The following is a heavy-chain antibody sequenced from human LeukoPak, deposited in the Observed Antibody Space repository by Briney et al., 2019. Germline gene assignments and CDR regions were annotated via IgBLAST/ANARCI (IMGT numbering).Heavy chain of an antibody. Sequence: ASVKVSCKASGYTFTSYDINWVRQAPGQGLEWMGWINPNSGGTNYAQKFQGRVTMTRDTSISTAYMELSRLRSDDTAVYYCARETRWRNWFDPWGQGTLVTVSS. CDR1: GYTFTSYD. V-gene: IGHV1-2*02. J-gene: IGHJ5*02. CDR3: ARETRWRNWFDP. D-gene: IGHD6-13*01. CDR2: INPNSGGT.